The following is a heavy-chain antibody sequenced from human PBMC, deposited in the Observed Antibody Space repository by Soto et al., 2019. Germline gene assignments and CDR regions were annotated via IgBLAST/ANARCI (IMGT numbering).Heavy chain of an antibody. CDR3: ARDYFDSSDYTKNWFDP. J-gene: IGHJ5*02. V-gene: IGHV4-39*01. CDR1: GEPIRNNRFY. D-gene: IGHD3-22*01. Sequence: SETLSLTCSVSGEPIRNNRFYWAWIRQPPGERLEWIGSIYHTGNAYYNPSLKSRVTIFLDTSKNQFSLKLTSVTAADTALYFCARDYFDSSDYTKNWFDPWGQGTLVTVS. CDR2: IYHTGNA.